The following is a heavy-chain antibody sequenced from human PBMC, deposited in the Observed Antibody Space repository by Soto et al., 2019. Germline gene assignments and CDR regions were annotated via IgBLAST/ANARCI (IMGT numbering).Heavy chain of an antibody. CDR1: GFTFSSYG. CDR2: ISYDGSNK. D-gene: IGHD6-19*01. V-gene: IGHV3-30*18. J-gene: IGHJ4*02. CDR3: AKVLAGIAVAGIDY. Sequence: PGGSLRLSCAASGFTFSSYGMHWVRQAPGKGLEWVAVISYDGSNKYYADSVKGRFTISRDNSKNTLYLQMNSLRAEDTAVYYCAKVLAGIAVAGIDYWGQGTLVTSPQ.